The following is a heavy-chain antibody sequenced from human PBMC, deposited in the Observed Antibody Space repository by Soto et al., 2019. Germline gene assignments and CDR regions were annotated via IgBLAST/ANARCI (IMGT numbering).Heavy chain of an antibody. CDR1: GDSISSGYY. J-gene: IGHJ6*02. CDR2: NYHSGTT. CDR3: ARGMRTRSRDDFWSGYLYYYYYGMDV. Sequence: SETLSLTCAVSGDSISSGYYWAWIRQPPGKGQEWIGSNYHSGTTYYNPSLESRVTISVDTSKDQFSLKLSSVTAADTAVYYCARGMRTRSRDDFWSGYLYYYYYGMDVWGQGTTVIVYS. D-gene: IGHD3-3*01. V-gene: IGHV4-38-2*01.